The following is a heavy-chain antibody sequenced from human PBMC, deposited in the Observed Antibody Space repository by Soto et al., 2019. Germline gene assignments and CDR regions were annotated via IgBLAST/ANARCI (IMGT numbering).Heavy chain of an antibody. Sequence: QVQLQQWGAGLLKPSGTLSLTCGVSGGSLSDYYWSWIRQPPGKGLEWIGEINHSGSTNVNPSLKSRANISVDVSKSQFSLSLSSVTAADTALYYCARPPIKYCSSISCSPDYNYYMDVWGTGTAVTVSS. D-gene: IGHD2-2*01. J-gene: IGHJ6*03. V-gene: IGHV4-34*04. CDR3: ARPPIKYCSSISCSPDYNYYMDV. CDR1: GGSLSDYY. CDR2: INHSGST.